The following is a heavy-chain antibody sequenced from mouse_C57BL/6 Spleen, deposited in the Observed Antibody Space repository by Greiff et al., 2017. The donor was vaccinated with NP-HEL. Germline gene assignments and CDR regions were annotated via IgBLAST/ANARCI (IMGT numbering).Heavy chain of an antibody. CDR1: GYTFTEYT. Sequence: VQLQQSGAELVKPGASVKLSCKASGYTFTEYTIHWVKQRSGQGLEWIGWFYPGSGSIKYNEKFKDKATLTADKSSSTVYMELSRVTSEDSAVYFCARHEGQGDSSGPYYYAMDYWGQGTSVTVSS. CDR3: ARHEGQGDSSGPYYYAMDY. J-gene: IGHJ4*01. CDR2: FYPGSGSI. V-gene: IGHV1-62-2*01. D-gene: IGHD3-2*02.